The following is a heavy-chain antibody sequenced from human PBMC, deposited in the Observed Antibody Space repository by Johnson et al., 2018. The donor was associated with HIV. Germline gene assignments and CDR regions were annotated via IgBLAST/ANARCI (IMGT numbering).Heavy chain of an antibody. V-gene: IGHV3-30*14. J-gene: IGHJ3*02. D-gene: IGHD6-13*01. CDR3: ARDKGIAAAATDDAFDI. CDR2: ISYDGSNK. Sequence: QVQLVESGGGVVQPGRSLRLSCAASGFTFSSYAMHWVRQAPGKGLEWVAVISYDGSNKYYADSVKGRFTISRDNSKNTLYLQMNSLRAEDTAVYYCARDKGIAAAATDDAFDIWGQGTMVTVSS. CDR1: GFTFSSYA.